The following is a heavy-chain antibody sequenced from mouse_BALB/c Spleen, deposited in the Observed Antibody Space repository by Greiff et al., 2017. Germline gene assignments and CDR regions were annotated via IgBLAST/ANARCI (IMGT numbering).Heavy chain of an antibody. V-gene: IGHV5-4*02. CDR1: GFTFSDYY. J-gene: IGHJ3*01. CDR2: ISDGGSYT. CDR3: AREIGGNH. Sequence: EVKVVESGGGLVKPGGSLKLSCAASGFTFSDYYMYWVRQTPEKGLEWVATISDGGSYTYYPDSVKGRFTISRDNAKNNLYLQMSSLKSEDTAMYYCAREIGGNHWGQGTLVTVSA. D-gene: IGHD2-1*01.